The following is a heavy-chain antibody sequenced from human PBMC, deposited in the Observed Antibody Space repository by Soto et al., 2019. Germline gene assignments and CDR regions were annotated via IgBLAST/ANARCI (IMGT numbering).Heavy chain of an antibody. J-gene: IGHJ4*02. Sequence: PSETLSLTCAVYGGSFSGYYWSWIRRPPGKGLEWIGEINHSGSTNYNPSLKSRVTISVDTSKNQFSLKLSSVTAADTAVYYCARGYSNSPRGSLKAKDYWGQGTLVTVSS. CDR1: GGSFSGYY. V-gene: IGHV4-34*01. CDR2: INHSGST. D-gene: IGHD4-4*01. CDR3: ARGYSNSPRGSLKAKDY.